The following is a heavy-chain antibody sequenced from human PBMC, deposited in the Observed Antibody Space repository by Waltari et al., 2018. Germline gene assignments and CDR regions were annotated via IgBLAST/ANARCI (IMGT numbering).Heavy chain of an antibody. CDR3: ARGQGITAQSYYYGMDV. J-gene: IGHJ6*02. D-gene: IGHD6-6*01. CDR2: IIPIFGTA. Sequence: QVQLVQSGAEVKKPGSSVKVSCKASGGTFSSYAISWVRQAPGQGLEWMGGIIPIFGTANYAQKFQGRVTITTDESTSTAYMELSSLRSEDTAVYYCARGQGITAQSYYYGMDVWGQGTTVTVSS. V-gene: IGHV1-69*05. CDR1: GGTFSSYA.